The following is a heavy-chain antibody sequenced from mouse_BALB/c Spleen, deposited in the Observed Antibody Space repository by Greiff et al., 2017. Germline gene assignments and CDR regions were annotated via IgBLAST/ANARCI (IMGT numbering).Heavy chain of an antibody. D-gene: IGHD2-10*02. Sequence: EVMLVESGGGLVKPGGSLKLSCAASGFTFSDYYMYWVRQTPEKRLEWVATISDGGSYTYYPDSVKGRFTISRDNAKNNLYLQMSSLKSEDTAMYYCARDPSYGNYPYWYFDVWGAGTTVTVSS. V-gene: IGHV5-4*02. CDR2: ISDGGSYT. CDR3: ARDPSYGNYPYWYFDV. J-gene: IGHJ1*01. CDR1: GFTFSDYY.